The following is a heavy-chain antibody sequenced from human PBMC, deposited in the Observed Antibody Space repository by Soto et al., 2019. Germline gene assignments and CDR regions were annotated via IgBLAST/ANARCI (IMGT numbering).Heavy chain of an antibody. V-gene: IGHV1-69*02. CDR3: ATSVEDYCSTITCFSYFAS. CDR1: GGTFSIYT. CDR2: IIPISEIT. Sequence: GASVKVSCKASGGTFSIYTFSWVRQAPGQGLEWKGRIIPISEITSYAQNFQGRVTITADESTSTDYMELSSLRSDDTAVYYCATSVEDYCSTITCFSYFASWGQGTLVTVSS. D-gene: IGHD2-2*01. J-gene: IGHJ4*01.